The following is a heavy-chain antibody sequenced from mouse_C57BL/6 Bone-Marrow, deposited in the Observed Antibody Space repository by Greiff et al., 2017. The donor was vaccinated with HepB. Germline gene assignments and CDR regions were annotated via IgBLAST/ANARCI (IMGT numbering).Heavy chain of an antibody. CDR3: ARGNYGSSYGY. Sequence: VQLQQSGPVLVKPGASVKMSCKASGYTFTDYYMNWVKQSHGKSLEWIGVINPYNGGTSYNQKFKGKATLTVDKSSSTAYMELNSLTSEDSAVYYCARGNYGSSYGYWGQGTTLTVSS. V-gene: IGHV1-19*01. CDR1: GYTFTDYY. D-gene: IGHD1-1*01. CDR2: INPYNGGT. J-gene: IGHJ2*01.